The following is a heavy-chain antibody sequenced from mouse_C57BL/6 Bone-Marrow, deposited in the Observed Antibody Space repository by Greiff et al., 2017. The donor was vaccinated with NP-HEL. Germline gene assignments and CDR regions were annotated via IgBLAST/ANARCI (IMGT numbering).Heavy chain of an antibody. J-gene: IGHJ1*03. V-gene: IGHV1-76*01. D-gene: IGHD3-3*01. CDR1: GYTFTDYY. CDR3: ARRGTTSYYWDFDV. Sequence: VKLVESGAELVRPGASVKLSCKASGYTFTDYYINWVKQRPGQGLEWIARIYPGSGNTYYNEKFKGKATLTAEKSSSTAYMQLSSLTSEDSAVYFCARRGTTSYYWDFDVWGTGTTVTVSS. CDR2: IYPGSGNT.